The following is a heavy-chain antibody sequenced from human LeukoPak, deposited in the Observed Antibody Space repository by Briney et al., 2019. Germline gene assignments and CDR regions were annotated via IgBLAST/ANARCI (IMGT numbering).Heavy chain of an antibody. V-gene: IGHV3-30*04. CDR3: ARDQWLVEF. CDR1: GFTFRSQA. J-gene: IGHJ4*02. Sequence: LPGRSLILSCAASGFTFRSQAMHWVRQAPGNGLEWVAVISDDGRSKFYADSVKGRFTISRDNPRDTLYLQMNSLRSEDTAVYYCARDQWLVEFWGQGTLVTVSS. D-gene: IGHD6-19*01. CDR2: ISDDGRSK.